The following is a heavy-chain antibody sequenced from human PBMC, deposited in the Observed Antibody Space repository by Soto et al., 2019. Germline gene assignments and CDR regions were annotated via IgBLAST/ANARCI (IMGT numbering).Heavy chain of an antibody. CDR1: VFTCTSYA. D-gene: IGHD2-15*01. CDR3: VRDRVVGTIMGIVSDWFDP. CDR2: VSYTGETS. V-gene: IGHV3-23*01. J-gene: IGHJ5*02. Sequence: GALRVAGADPVFTCTSYAMTWVRQAPGKGLEWVSTVSYTGETSYYADSAKGRFTISRDNSKTTLYLQMNSLRVDDTAVYYCVRDRVVGTIMGIVSDWFDPWGQGTPVTVSS.